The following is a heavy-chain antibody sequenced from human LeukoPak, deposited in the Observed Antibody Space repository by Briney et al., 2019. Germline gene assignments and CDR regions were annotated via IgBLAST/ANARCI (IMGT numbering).Heavy chain of an antibody. Sequence: GGSLRLSCAASGFTFSSYAMHWVRQAPGKGLEWVAVISYDGSNKYYADSVKGRFTNSRDNSKNALYLQMNSLRAEDTAVYYCARDQGTMVRGVITRSGFDYWGQGTLVTVSS. CDR3: ARDQGTMVRGVITRSGFDY. J-gene: IGHJ4*02. CDR1: GFTFSSYA. D-gene: IGHD3-10*01. V-gene: IGHV3-30-3*01. CDR2: ISYDGSNK.